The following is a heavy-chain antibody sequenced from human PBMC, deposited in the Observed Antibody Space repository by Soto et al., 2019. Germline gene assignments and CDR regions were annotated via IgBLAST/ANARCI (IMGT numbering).Heavy chain of an antibody. CDR1: GFTFSSYD. Sequence: GSLRLSCAASGFTFSSYDMHWVRQAPGKGLEWISYISSSGFTEYYADSVKGRFTISRDNAKNSLYLHLNSLRAEDTAVYYCARVILYGSGYYHPYFDYWGQGALVTVSS. CDR3: ARVILYGSGYYHPYFDY. D-gene: IGHD3-22*01. CDR2: ISSSGFTE. V-gene: IGHV3-48*03. J-gene: IGHJ4*02.